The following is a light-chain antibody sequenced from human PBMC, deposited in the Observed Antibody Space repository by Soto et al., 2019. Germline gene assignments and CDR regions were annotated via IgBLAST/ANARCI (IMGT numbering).Light chain of an antibody. CDR3: SSYTSSSTRV. J-gene: IGLJ2*01. CDR1: SSDVGGYNY. V-gene: IGLV2-14*01. Sequence: QSVLTQPASESGSPGQSITISCTGTSSDVGGYNYVSWYQQHPGKAPKLMIYEVSNRPSGVSNRFSGSKSGNTASLTISGLQADDEADYYCSSYTSSSTRVFGGGTKVTVL. CDR2: EVS.